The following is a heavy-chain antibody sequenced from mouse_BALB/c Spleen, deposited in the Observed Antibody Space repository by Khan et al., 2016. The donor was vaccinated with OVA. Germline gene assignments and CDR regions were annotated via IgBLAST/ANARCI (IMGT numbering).Heavy chain of an antibody. CDR1: GFTFSSFG. CDR2: ISGDSSTI. Sequence: EVELVESGGGLVQPGGSRKLSCVASGFTFSSFGMHWVRQAPEKGLEWVAYISGDSSTIYYTDTVKGRSTISRDNPRNTLFLQMTSLRSEDMAMYYCTRSYFFGYYFDQWGQGTTLTVSS. V-gene: IGHV5-17*02. J-gene: IGHJ2*01. D-gene: IGHD1-1*01. CDR3: TRSYFFGYYFDQ.